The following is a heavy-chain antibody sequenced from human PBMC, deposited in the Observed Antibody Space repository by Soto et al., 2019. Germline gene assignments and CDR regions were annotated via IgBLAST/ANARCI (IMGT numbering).Heavy chain of an antibody. Sequence: GGSLRLSCAASGFIFRSYGMHWVRQAPGKGLEWVAVIWYDGSNTYYADPVKGRFTISRDNSKNTLVLQMNSLRAEDTAVYYCASSAAWGRGTLVTVSS. J-gene: IGHJ5*02. CDR3: ASSAA. V-gene: IGHV3-33*01. D-gene: IGHD6-19*01. CDR2: IWYDGSNT. CDR1: GFIFRSYG.